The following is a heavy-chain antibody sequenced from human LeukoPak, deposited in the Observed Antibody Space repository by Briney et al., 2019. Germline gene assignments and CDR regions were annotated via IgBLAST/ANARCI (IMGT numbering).Heavy chain of an antibody. CDR1: GGTFSSYA. Sequence: GASVKVSCKASGGTFSSYAISWVRQAPGQGLEWMGGISPIFGTANYAQKFQGRVTITTHESTSTAYMELSSLRSEDTAVYYCARGTDYSNRHRRRFAFDIWGQGTMVTVSS. CDR2: ISPIFGTA. D-gene: IGHD4-11*01. CDR3: ARGTDYSNRHRRRFAFDI. V-gene: IGHV1-69*05. J-gene: IGHJ3*02.